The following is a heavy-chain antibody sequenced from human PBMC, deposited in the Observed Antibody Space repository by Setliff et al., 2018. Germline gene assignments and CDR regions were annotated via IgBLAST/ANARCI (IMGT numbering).Heavy chain of an antibody. CDR3: ARSPANGGHDAFDI. V-gene: IGHV3-21*01. D-gene: IGHD6-25*01. Sequence: SLRLSCAASGSTFRTFSMHWVRQAPGKGLEWVSSISPDSIYIYYADSVKGRLTISRDNAWDSLYLQMNSLGAEDTAVYYCARSPANGGHDAFDIWGRGTMVTVSS. CDR2: ISPDSIYI. CDR1: GSTFRTFS. J-gene: IGHJ3*02.